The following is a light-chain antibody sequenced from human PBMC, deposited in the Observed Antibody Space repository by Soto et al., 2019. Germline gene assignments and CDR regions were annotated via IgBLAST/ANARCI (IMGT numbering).Light chain of an antibody. CDR2: DAY. Sequence: IQLTQSPSSLSASVGDRVTITCRAGQDIGSALAWYQQRPGKAPKLLLYDAYNLEAGVPTRFSGSVSGTDLTLTIPSLRPEDFATYYCQQCNGFPLTFGGGTKVQIK. CDR3: QQCNGFPLT. CDR1: QDIGSA. V-gene: IGKV1-13*02. J-gene: IGKJ4*01.